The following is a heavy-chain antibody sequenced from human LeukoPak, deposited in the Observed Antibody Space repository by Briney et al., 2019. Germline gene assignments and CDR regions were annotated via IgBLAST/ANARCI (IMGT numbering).Heavy chain of an antibody. J-gene: IGHJ6*03. CDR3: AKVLDFWSGLGYYMDV. CDR2: ISYDGSNK. V-gene: IGHV3-30*18. CDR1: GFTFSTYG. D-gene: IGHD3-3*01. Sequence: PGRSLRLSCAASGFTFSTYGMHWVRQAPGKGLEWVAVISYDGSNKYYADSVKGRFTVSRDNSNNTLYLQMSSLRAVDTAVYYCAKVLDFWSGLGYYMDVWGKGTTVTVSS.